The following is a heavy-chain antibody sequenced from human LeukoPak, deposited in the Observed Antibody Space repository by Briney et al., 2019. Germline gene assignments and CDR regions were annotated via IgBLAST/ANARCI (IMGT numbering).Heavy chain of an antibody. D-gene: IGHD6-19*01. J-gene: IGHJ4*02. CDR3: ARGPLPLAVADC. CDR2: INPNSGGT. V-gene: IGHV1-2*06. Sequence: GASVKVSCKASGYTFTGYYMHWVRQAPGQGLEWMGRINPNSGGTNYAQKFQGRVTMTRDTSISTAYMELSRLRADDTAVYYCARGPLPLAVADCWGQGTLVTVSS. CDR1: GYTFTGYY.